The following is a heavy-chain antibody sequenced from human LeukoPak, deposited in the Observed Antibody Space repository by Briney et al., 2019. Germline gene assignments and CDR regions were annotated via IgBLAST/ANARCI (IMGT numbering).Heavy chain of an antibody. CDR1: GYTFTSYG. V-gene: IGHV1-18*01. CDR3: ARDPSGATSYYYYYYGMDV. Sequence: ASVKVSCKASGYTFTSYGISWVRQAPGQGLEWMGWISAYNGNTNYAQKFQGRVTITTDTSTSTAYMELRSLRSDDTAVYYCARDPSGATSYYYYYYGMDVWGPGTTVTVSS. D-gene: IGHD1-26*01. CDR2: ISAYNGNT. J-gene: IGHJ6*02.